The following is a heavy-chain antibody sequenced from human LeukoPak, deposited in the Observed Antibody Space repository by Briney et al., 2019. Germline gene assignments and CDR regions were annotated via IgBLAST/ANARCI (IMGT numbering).Heavy chain of an antibody. CDR1: GGSISSYY. Sequence: PSETLSLTCTVSGGSISSYYWSWIRQPPGKGLEWIEYIYYSGSTNYNPSLKSRVTISVDTSKNQFSLKLSSVTAADTAVYYCARYDVWGTYRAFDYWGQGTLVTVSS. J-gene: IGHJ4*02. CDR2: IYYSGST. D-gene: IGHD3-16*02. CDR3: ARYDVWGTYRAFDY. V-gene: IGHV4-59*08.